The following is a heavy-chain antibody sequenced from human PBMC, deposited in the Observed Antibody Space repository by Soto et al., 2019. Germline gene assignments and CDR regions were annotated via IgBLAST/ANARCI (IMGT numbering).Heavy chain of an antibody. J-gene: IGHJ4*02. D-gene: IGHD4-17*01. CDR2: INPNSGDT. CDR3: ARLNYGGNPLDY. V-gene: IGHV1-2*02. CDR1: GYTFTGHY. Sequence: ASVKVSCKASGYTFTGHYLHWLRQAPGQGLEWMGWINPNSGDTNYAQKFHGRVTMSRDTSISTAYLELSSLRSDDTAVYYCARLNYGGNPLDYWGQGALVTVS.